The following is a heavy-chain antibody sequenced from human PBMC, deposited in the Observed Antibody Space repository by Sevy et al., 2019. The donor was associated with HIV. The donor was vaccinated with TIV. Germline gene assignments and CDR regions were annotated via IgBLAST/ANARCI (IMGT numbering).Heavy chain of an antibody. D-gene: IGHD3-3*01. Sequence: ASVKVSCKASGYTFSDSGYYVHWVRQAPGQGLEWMGWINPKSGTTNYAQKFQGRVTMTRDTSVSTANMELSRLTSDDTAVYYCARESYDFWTGPVDYDYGMDVWGQGTTVTVSS. CDR3: ARESYDFWTGPVDYDYGMDV. CDR1: GYTFSDSGYY. CDR2: INPKSGTT. J-gene: IGHJ6*02. V-gene: IGHV1-2*02.